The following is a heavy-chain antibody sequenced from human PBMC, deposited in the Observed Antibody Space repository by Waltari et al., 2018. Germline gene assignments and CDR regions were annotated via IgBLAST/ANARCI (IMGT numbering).Heavy chain of an antibody. CDR3: AKAPELLDY. J-gene: IGHJ4*02. CDR1: GFTFSSYG. V-gene: IGHV3-30*02. Sequence: QVQLVESGGGVVQPGGSLRLSCAASGFTFSSYGMHWVRQAPGKGLEWVAFIRYDGSNKYYADSVKGRFTISRDNSKNTLYLQMNSLRAEDTAMYYCAKAPELLDYWGQGTLVTVSS. D-gene: IGHD1-26*01. CDR2: IRYDGSNK.